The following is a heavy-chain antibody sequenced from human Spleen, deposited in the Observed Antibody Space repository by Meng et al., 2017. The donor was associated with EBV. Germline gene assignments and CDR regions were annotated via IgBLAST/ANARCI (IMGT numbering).Heavy chain of an antibody. Sequence: QVPLRASCPGLVKLSETLSLTCTASAGSMRTNIYYWGWIRQPPGKGPEYIGSIYYSGSTFYNPSLKSRVTMSVDTSKNQFSLRLSSVTAADTAVYYCVRLVGDFYADYWGQGNLVTVSS. V-gene: IGHV4-39*01. CDR2: IYYSGST. CDR3: VRLVGDFYADY. J-gene: IGHJ4*02. D-gene: IGHD3-10*01. CDR1: AGSMRTNIYY.